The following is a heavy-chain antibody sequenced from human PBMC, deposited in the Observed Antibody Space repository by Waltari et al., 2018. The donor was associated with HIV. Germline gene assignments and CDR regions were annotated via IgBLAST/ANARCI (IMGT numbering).Heavy chain of an antibody. Sequence: QLQLQESGPGLVKSSETLSLTCTVSGGSMTSSSYYWGWIRQPPGKGLEWIGSMSYSGSTCNNASLRSRLTISVDTSKNQFSLKLTSVTAADTAMYYCARSFSGYSNYFDPWGQGTLVTVSS. J-gene: IGHJ5*02. CDR2: MSYSGST. CDR3: ARSFSGYSNYFDP. D-gene: IGHD4-4*01. V-gene: IGHV4-39*01. CDR1: GGSMTSSSYY.